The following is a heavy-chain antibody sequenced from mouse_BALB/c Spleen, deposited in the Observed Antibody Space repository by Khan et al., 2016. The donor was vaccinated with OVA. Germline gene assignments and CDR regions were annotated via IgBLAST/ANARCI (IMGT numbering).Heavy chain of an antibody. V-gene: IGHV9-1*02. CDR3: ARSRGNYLLDH. CDR2: INTYTGQT. Sequence: QIQLVQSGPELKKPGETVKISCKASRYTFTDYGMNWVKQAPGKGLKWMGWINTYTGQTTYADDFKGRFAFSLETSATTVFLQINYLKNEDMATYYCARSRGNYLLDHWGQGSTLTVSS. D-gene: IGHD2-1*01. CDR1: RYTFTDYG. J-gene: IGHJ2*01.